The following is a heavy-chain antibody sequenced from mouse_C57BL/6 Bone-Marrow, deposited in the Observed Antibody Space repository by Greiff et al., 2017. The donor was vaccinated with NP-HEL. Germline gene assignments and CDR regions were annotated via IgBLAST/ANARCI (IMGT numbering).Heavy chain of an antibody. D-gene: IGHD2-1*01. CDR3: ARSKGNFYAMDY. CDR1: GYTFTSYW. Sequence: QVQLQQPGAELVMPGASVKLSCKASGYTFTSYWMHWVKQRPGQGLEWIGEIDPSDSYTNYNQKFKGKSTLTVDKSSSTAYMQLSSLISEDSAVYYCARSKGNFYAMDYWGQGTSVTVSS. J-gene: IGHJ4*01. CDR2: IDPSDSYT. V-gene: IGHV1-69*01.